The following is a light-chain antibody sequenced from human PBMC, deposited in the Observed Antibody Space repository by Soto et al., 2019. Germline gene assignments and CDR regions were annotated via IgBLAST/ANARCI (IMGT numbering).Light chain of an antibody. CDR1: QSISSW. CDR2: DAS. Sequence: DIQMPQSPSTLSASVGDRVTITCRASQSISSWLAWYQQKPGKAPKLLIYDASSLESGVPSRFSGSGSGTEFTLTISSLQPDDFATYYCQQYNSYMITFGQGTRLEI. CDR3: QQYNSYMIT. J-gene: IGKJ5*01. V-gene: IGKV1-5*01.